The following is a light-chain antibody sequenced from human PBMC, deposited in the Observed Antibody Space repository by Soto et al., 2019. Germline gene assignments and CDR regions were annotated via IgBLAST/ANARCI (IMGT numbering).Light chain of an antibody. Sequence: IRMTQSPSSFSASTGDRVTITCRASQGISSYLAWYQQKPGKAPKLLIYDASNLETGVPSRFSGSGSGTDFSLTINSLQPEDIATYYCQQYDHPPYTFGQGTKLEI. CDR2: DAS. CDR1: QGISSY. J-gene: IGKJ2*01. V-gene: IGKV1-33*01. CDR3: QQYDHPPYT.